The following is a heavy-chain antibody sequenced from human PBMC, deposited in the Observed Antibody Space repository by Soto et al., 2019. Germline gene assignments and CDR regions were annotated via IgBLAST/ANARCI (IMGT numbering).Heavy chain of an antibody. J-gene: IGHJ6*02. CDR2: IYPGDSDT. D-gene: IGHD3-10*01. Sequence: GESLKISCKGSGYSFTSYWIGWVRQMPGKGLEWMGIIYPGDSDTRYSPSFQGQVTISADKSISTAYLQWSSLKASDTAMYYCARAPVARGASRIGGYGMDVWGQGTTVTVSS. V-gene: IGHV5-51*01. CDR1: GYSFTSYW. CDR3: ARAPVARGASRIGGYGMDV.